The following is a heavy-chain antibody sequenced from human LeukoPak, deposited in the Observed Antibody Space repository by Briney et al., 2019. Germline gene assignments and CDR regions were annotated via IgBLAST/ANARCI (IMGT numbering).Heavy chain of an antibody. V-gene: IGHV1-46*03. Sequence: ASVKVSCKASGYTFTSYYMHWVRQAPGQGLEWMGIINPSGGSTSYAQKFQGRVTMTRDTSTSTVYMELSSLRSEDTAVYYCARDSVERYFWSGYYTEAKLFDYWGQGTLVTVSS. D-gene: IGHD3-3*01. J-gene: IGHJ4*02. CDR3: ARDSVERYFWSGYYTEAKLFDY. CDR2: INPSGGST. CDR1: GYTFTSYY.